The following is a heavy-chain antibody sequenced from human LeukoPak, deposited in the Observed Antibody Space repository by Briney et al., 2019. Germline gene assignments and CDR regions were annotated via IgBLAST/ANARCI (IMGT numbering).Heavy chain of an antibody. D-gene: IGHD5-18*01. CDR3: ARDQYSYAHAAH. V-gene: IGHV3-66*01. J-gene: IGHJ4*02. CDR1: GFTVSSNY. Sequence: GGSLRLSCAASGFTVSSNYMSWVRQAPGKGLEWVSVIYSGGTTYYADAVKGRFTISRDNSKNTLHLQMNSLRAEDTAVYYCARDQYSYAHAAHWGQGTLVTVSS. CDR2: IYSGGTT.